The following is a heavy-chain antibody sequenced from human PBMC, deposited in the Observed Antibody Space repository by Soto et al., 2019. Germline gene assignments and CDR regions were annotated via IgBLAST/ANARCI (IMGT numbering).Heavy chain of an antibody. CDR3: AKDDGYSSGWFDY. CDR1: GFTFSSYG. CDR2: ISYDGSNK. D-gene: IGHD6-19*01. J-gene: IGHJ4*02. V-gene: IGHV3-30*18. Sequence: QVQLVESGGGVVQPGRSLRLSCVASGFTFSSYGMHWVRQAPGKGLEWVAVISYDGSNKYYADSVKGRFTISRDNSKNTLYVQMNSLRAEDTAVYYCAKDDGYSSGWFDYWGQGTLVTVSS.